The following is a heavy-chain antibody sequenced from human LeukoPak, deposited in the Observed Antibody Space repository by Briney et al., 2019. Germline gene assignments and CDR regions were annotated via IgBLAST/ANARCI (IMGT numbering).Heavy chain of an antibody. D-gene: IGHD1-1*01. CDR3: ARVRRYNWNDNWFDP. V-gene: IGHV1-2*02. Sequence: GASVKVSCKASGYTFTGYYMHWVRQAPGQGLEWMGWINPNSGGTNYAQKFQGRVTMTRDTSISTAYMELSRLRSDDTAVYYCARVRRYNWNDNWFDPWGQGTLVTVSS. CDR1: GYTFTGYY. J-gene: IGHJ5*02. CDR2: INPNSGGT.